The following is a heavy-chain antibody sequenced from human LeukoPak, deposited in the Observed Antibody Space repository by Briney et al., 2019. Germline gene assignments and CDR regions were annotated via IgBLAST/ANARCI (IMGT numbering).Heavy chain of an antibody. J-gene: IGHJ4*02. D-gene: IGHD6-13*01. Sequence: SETLSLTCTVSGGSMSSSSNYWGWIRHPPGKGLEWIGSIYYSGSTYYNPSLKSRVTISVDTSKKQFSLKLSSVTAADTAVYYCARHKAVAGAGTDCWGQGTLVIVSS. CDR2: IYYSGST. V-gene: IGHV4-39*01. CDR1: GGSMSSSSNY. CDR3: ARHKAVAGAGTDC.